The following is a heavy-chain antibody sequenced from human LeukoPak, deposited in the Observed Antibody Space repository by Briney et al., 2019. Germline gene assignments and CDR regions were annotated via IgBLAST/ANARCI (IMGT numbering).Heavy chain of an antibody. V-gene: IGHV3-30*09. CDR2: ISSDGGNQ. CDR3: ARDPQAAAGGDY. J-gene: IGHJ4*02. Sequence: GGSLRLSCAASGFISRNYPIHWVRQAPGKGLEWVSMISSDGGNQHYADAVKGRFVISRDNSKNTLYLQMNSLRAEDTAVYYCARDPQAAAGGDYWGQGTLVTVSS. D-gene: IGHD6-13*01. CDR1: GFISRNYP.